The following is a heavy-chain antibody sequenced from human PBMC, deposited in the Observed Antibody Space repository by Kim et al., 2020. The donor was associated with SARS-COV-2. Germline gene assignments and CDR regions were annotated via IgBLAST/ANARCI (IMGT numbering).Heavy chain of an antibody. Sequence: GESLNISCKGSGYSFTSYWIGWVRQMPGKGLEWMGIIYPGDSDTRYSPSFQGQVTISADKSISTAYLQWSSLKASDTAMYYCARQYYYDSSGYTYLYAFDIWGQGTMVTVSS. CDR1: GYSFTSYW. CDR3: ARQYYYDSSGYTYLYAFDI. CDR2: IYPGDSDT. J-gene: IGHJ3*02. V-gene: IGHV5-51*01. D-gene: IGHD3-22*01.